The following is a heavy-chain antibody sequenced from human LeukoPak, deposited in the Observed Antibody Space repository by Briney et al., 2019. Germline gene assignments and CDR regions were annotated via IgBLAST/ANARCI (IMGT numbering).Heavy chain of an antibody. CDR2: IYTAGGT. Sequence: PGGSLRLSCAASGFTVSGNYMSWVRQAPGKGLEWVSVIYTAGGTSYADSVKGRITTSRDNSKNTLYLQMNSLRAEDTAVYFCAGGSSWPGLSDWGQGTLLTVSS. J-gene: IGHJ4*02. CDR3: AGGSSWPGLSD. CDR1: GFTVSGNY. V-gene: IGHV3-53*01. D-gene: IGHD6-13*01.